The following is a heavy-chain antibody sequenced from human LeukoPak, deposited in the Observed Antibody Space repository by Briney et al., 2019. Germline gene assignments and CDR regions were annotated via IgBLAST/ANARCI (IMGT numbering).Heavy chain of an antibody. CDR3: ASLIDY. Sequence: GGSLRLSCAASGFTFSSYAMHWVRQAPGKGLEWVAVISYDGSNKYYADSVKGRFTVSRDNSKNTLYLQMNSLRAEDTAVYYCASLIDYWGQGTLVTVSS. CDR1: GFTFSSYA. J-gene: IGHJ4*02. V-gene: IGHV3-30-3*01. CDR2: ISYDGSNK.